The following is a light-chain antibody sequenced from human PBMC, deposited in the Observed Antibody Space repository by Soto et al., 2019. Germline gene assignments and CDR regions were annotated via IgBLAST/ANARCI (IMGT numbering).Light chain of an antibody. CDR1: SSDVGYYNF. CDR2: DVN. V-gene: IGLV2-11*01. Sequence: QSALTQPRSVSGSPGQSVTISCSGTSSDVGYYNFVSWYQHHPGRAPKLLIYDVNKRPSGVPDRFSGSKSGNTASLTISGLQAEDETDYYCCSYAGTFSDVFGPGTKLTVL. J-gene: IGLJ1*01. CDR3: CSYAGTFSDV.